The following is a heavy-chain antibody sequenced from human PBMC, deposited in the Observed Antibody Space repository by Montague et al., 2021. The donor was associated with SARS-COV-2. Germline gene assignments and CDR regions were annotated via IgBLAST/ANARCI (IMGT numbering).Heavy chain of an antibody. CDR3: ARIPVGSKYYFDF. CDR1: GLSVGNSN. D-gene: IGHD2-2*01. J-gene: IGHJ4*02. V-gene: IGHV3-30*03. CDR2: FSLDGSNR. Sequence: SLRLSCAASGLSVGNSNMHWVRQAPGKGLEWVAVFSLDGSNRYYADSVKGRFTISRDDSQNKLHLQMNSLRPEDTAVYYCARIPVGSKYYFDFWGQGTLVTVSS.